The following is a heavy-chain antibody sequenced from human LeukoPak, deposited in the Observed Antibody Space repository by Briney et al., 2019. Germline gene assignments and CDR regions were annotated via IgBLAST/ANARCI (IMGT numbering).Heavy chain of an antibody. V-gene: IGHV4-61*01. J-gene: IGHJ4*02. CDR2: VSHSGNT. CDR1: GGSVISGSYY. CDR3: VREHDWGDFDF. D-gene: IGHD3-9*01. Sequence: PSETLSLTCTVSGGSVISGSYYWSWIRQPPGKELEWIGYVSHSGNTNYNLSLKSRVTISKDTSKNQFSLKLSSVTAADTAVYYCVREHDWGDFDFWGQGTLVTVSS.